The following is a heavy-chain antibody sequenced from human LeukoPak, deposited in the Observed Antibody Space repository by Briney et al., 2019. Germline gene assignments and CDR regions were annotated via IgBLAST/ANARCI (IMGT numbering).Heavy chain of an antibody. V-gene: IGHV4-59*01. CDR1: GGSISSYY. Sequence: SETLSLTCTVSGGSISSYYWSWIRQPPGKGLEWIGYIYYSGSTIYNPSLKSRVTISVDTSKNQFSLKLSSVTAADTAVYYCARDRPIWLGESDYWYFDLWGRGTLVTVSS. J-gene: IGHJ2*01. CDR2: IYYSGST. D-gene: IGHD3-10*01. CDR3: ARDRPIWLGESDYWYFDL.